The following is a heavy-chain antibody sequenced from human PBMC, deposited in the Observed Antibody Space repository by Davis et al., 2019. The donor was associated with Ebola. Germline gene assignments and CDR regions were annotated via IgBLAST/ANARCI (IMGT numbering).Heavy chain of an antibody. CDR3: ARDRPLDFFFGDYYGMDV. Sequence: GESLKISCAASGFTFSHYGMHWVRQAPGKGLEWVAFIRYDGSNKYYADSVKGRFTISRDNSKNTLYLQMNSLRAEDTAVYYCARDRPLDFFFGDYYGMDVWGQGTTVTVSS. D-gene: IGHD3-16*01. J-gene: IGHJ6*02. CDR1: GFTFSHYG. CDR2: IRYDGSNK. V-gene: IGHV3-30*02.